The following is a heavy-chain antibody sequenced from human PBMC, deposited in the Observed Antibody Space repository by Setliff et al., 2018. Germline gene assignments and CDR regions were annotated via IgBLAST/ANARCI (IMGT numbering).Heavy chain of an antibody. CDR3: ARARPATIAGVVPGVADFGIDV. CDR1: GDSISSYY. Sequence: SETLSLTCTVSGDSISSYYWSWIRQPPGKGLEWIGRIYTSCSTNYNPSLKRRVTISLEMSKNQFSLTLSSVTAADTAVYYCARARPATIAGVVPGVADFGIDVWGRGTTVTVSS. V-gene: IGHV4-4*07. J-gene: IGHJ6*02. D-gene: IGHD2-2*01. CDR2: IYTSCST.